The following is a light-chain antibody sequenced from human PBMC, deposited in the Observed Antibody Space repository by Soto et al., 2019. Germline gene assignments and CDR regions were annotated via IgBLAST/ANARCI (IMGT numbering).Light chain of an antibody. CDR2: DVS. V-gene: IGLV2-14*01. CDR1: SSDVGGYNY. Sequence: QSVLTQPASVSGSPGQRITISCTGNSSDVGGYNYVSWYQQHPGKAPKLMIYDVSNRPSGVSNRFSGSKSGNTASLTISGLQAEDEADYSCSSYTRSSTYVFGTGTKVTVL. CDR3: SSYTRSSTYV. J-gene: IGLJ1*01.